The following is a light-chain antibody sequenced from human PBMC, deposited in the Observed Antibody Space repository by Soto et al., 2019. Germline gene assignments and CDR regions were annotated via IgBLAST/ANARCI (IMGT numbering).Light chain of an antibody. V-gene: IGKV3-11*01. J-gene: IGKJ5*01. CDR3: QQYENSPIT. CDR1: QSISTY. CDR2: DAS. Sequence: IVLTQSPATLSLSPGERATLSCRAGQSISTYLAWYQQKSGQAPRLLIYDASNRATGTPARFSGSGSGTDFTLTINRLEPEDFAVYYCQQYENSPITFGQGTRLEIK.